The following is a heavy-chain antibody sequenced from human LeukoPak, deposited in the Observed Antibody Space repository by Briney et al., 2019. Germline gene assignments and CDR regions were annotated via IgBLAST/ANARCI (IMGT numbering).Heavy chain of an antibody. CDR2: INPNSGGR. CDR3: ARNGHISAWSYYYYYMDV. Sequence: ASVKVSCKASGYTFTGYSMHWVRQAPGQGLEWMGWINPNSGGRKYAQKFQGRVTMTRDTSISTAYMELSGLGFDDTAVYYCARNGHISAWSYYYYYMDVWGKGTTVTVS. J-gene: IGHJ6*03. D-gene: IGHD6-19*01. CDR1: GYTFTGYS. V-gene: IGHV1-2*02.